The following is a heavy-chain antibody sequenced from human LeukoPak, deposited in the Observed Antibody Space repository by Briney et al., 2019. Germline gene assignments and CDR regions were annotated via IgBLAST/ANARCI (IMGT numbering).Heavy chain of an antibody. CDR1: GFTVSSNY. CDR3: ARGEFAWIQGSYGMNV. Sequence: GGSLRLSCAASGFTVSSNYMSWVRQAPAKGPEWVANIKQDGSDKYYVDSVKGRFTISRDNAKNALYLQMNSLRAEDTAVYYCARGEFAWIQGSYGMNVWGQGTTVTAP. CDR2: IKQDGSDK. J-gene: IGHJ6*02. D-gene: IGHD5-18*01. V-gene: IGHV3-7*01.